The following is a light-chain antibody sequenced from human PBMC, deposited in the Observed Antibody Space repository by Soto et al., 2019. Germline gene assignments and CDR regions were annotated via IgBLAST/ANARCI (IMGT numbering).Light chain of an antibody. J-gene: IGKJ1*01. CDR1: ENINSW. CDR2: YAS. CDR3: QQYSTYSRT. Sequence: DIQMTQSPSTLSASVGDRVTITCRANENINSWLAWYQQKPGRAPKLLIYYASSLERGVSSRFSGSRSGTEFTLTISSLQPDDYATSYRQQYSTYSRTFGQGTKV. V-gene: IGKV1-5*01.